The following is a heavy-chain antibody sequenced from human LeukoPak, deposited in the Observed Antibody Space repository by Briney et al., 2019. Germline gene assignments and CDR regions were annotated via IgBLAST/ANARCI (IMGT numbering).Heavy chain of an antibody. CDR1: GFTFSSYA. Sequence: GGSLRLSWPASGFTFSSYAMSWVRQAPGKGLEWVSAISGSGGSTYYADSVKGRFTIFRDHSKNSLYLQMNSLRAEDTAVYYCAELGITMIGGVWGKGTTVTISS. J-gene: IGHJ6*04. D-gene: IGHD3-10*02. CDR2: ISGSGGST. V-gene: IGHV3-23*01. CDR3: AELGITMIGGV.